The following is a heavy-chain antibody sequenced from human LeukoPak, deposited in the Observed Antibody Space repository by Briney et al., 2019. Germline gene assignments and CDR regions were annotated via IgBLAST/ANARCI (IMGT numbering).Heavy chain of an antibody. J-gene: IGHJ4*02. CDR3: AKDPTSNYYDFWSGYYEDY. CDR1: GFTFSSYS. V-gene: IGHV3-48*01. CDR2: ISSCSSTI. D-gene: IGHD3-3*01. Sequence: PGGSLRLSCAASGFTFSSYSMNWVRQAPGKGLEWVSYISSCSSTIYYADSVKGRFTISRDNSKNTLYLQMNSLRAEDTAVYYCAKDPTSNYYDFWSGYYEDYWGQGTLVTVSS.